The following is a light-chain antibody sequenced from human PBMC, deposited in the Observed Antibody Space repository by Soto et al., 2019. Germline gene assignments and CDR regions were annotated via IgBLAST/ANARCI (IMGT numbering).Light chain of an antibody. CDR3: QQYGRSPFT. V-gene: IGKV3-20*01. CDR2: GAS. J-gene: IGKJ2*01. CDR1: QRITNNF. Sequence: EIVLTQSPVTLSLSPGERATLSCRASQRITNNFLAWFQQKAGLAPRLLIYGASTRASGVPDRFSGGGSGKDFVLTISRLEPEDFAVYYCQQYGRSPFTVGQGTKLQIK.